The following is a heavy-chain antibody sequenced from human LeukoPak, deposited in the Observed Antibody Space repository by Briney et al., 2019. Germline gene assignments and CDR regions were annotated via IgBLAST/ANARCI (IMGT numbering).Heavy chain of an antibody. J-gene: IGHJ6*02. CDR1: TGSISSSSYY. CDR3: ARALTGAFYYYGLDV. V-gene: IGHV4-39*01. Sequence: PSETLSLTCTVSTGSISSSSYYWGWIRQPPGRGLEWIGSIYYSASTYYNPSLKSRLTITVDTSKNQFSLKLSSVTAADTAVYYCARALTGAFYYYGLDVWGQGTTVTVSS. D-gene: IGHD7-27*01. CDR2: IYYSAST.